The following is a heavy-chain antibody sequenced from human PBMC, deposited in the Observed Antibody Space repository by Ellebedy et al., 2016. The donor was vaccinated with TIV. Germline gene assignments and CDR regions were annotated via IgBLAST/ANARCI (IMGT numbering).Heavy chain of an antibody. V-gene: IGHV4-59*01. CDR3: ASSSPHYGGVDY. CDR2: IYYSGST. J-gene: IGHJ4*02. D-gene: IGHD4-23*01. CDR1: GGSISSYY. Sequence: ESLKISCTVSGGSISSYYWSWIRQPPGKGLEWIGYIYYSGSTNYNPSLKSRVTISIDMSKKQISLKLSSVTSSDTAMYYCASSSPHYGGVDYWGQGTLVTVSS.